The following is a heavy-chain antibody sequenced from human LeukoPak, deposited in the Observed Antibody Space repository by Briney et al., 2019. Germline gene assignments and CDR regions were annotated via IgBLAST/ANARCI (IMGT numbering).Heavy chain of an antibody. Sequence: SETLSLTCTVSGGSISGYSWIWIRQPPGQGLEWIGYFHNSRTTSYNPSLTGRVTISVDTAMDQISPKLNSVTAADTAVYYCARGHLGLSPWGQGTLVTVSS. J-gene: IGHJ5*02. CDR1: GGSISGYS. CDR3: ARGHLGLSP. CDR2: FHNSRTT. D-gene: IGHD3-10*01. V-gene: IGHV4-59*01.